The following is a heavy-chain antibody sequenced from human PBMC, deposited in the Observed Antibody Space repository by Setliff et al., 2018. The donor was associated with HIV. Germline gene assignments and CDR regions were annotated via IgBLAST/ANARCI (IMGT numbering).Heavy chain of an antibody. CDR3: ARQRGYDPSTPWFDP. Sequence: GESLKISCKASGYNFTNYWIGWVRQMPGKGLEWMGIIYPGDSDTRYSPSFQGQVTISADKSISTAYLQWSSLKASDTAMYYCARQRGYDPSTPWFDPWGQGTLVTVSS. D-gene: IGHD5-12*01. CDR2: IYPGDSDT. V-gene: IGHV5-51*01. J-gene: IGHJ5*02. CDR1: GYNFTNYW.